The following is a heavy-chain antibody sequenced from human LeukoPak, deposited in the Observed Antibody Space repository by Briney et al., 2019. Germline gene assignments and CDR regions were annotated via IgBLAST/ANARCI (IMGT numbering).Heavy chain of an antibody. J-gene: IGHJ4*02. CDR2: IKQDGSEK. Sequence: GGSLRLSCAASGFTFNSHWMSWVRQAPGKGLEWVAKIKQDGSEKYYVDSVKGRFTISRDNAKNSVYLQMNSLRAEDTAVYYCARDTGPYSSGWQYYFDYWGQGTLVTVSS. D-gene: IGHD6-19*01. V-gene: IGHV3-7*01. CDR1: GFTFNSHW. CDR3: ARDTGPYSSGWQYYFDY.